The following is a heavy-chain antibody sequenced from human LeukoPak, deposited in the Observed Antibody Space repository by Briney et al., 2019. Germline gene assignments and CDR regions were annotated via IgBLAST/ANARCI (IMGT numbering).Heavy chain of an antibody. V-gene: IGHV4-30-4*07. CDR2: IYNSGTT. Sequence: SETLSLTCAVSGDSISSGDYSWSWIRQPPGKGLEWIGYIYNSGTTNYNPSLKSRVTISVDTSKNQFSLKLSSVTAADTAVYYCARVADYGDYVGGDWIGPWGQGTLVTVSS. CDR3: ARVADYGDYVGGDWIGP. CDR1: GDSISSGDYS. D-gene: IGHD4-17*01. J-gene: IGHJ5*02.